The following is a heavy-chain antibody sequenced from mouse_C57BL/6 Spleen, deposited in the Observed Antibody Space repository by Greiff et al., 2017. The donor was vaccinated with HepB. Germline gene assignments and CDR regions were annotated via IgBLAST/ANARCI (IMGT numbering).Heavy chain of an antibody. CDR3: TTDYVRSHWYFDV. D-gene: IGHD1-1*01. CDR2: IDPENGDT. J-gene: IGHJ1*03. CDR1: GFNIKDDY. V-gene: IGHV14-4*01. Sequence: EVQLQQSGAELVRPGASVKLSCTASGFNIKDDYMHWVKQRPEQGLEWIGWIDPENGDTEYASKFQGKATITADTSSNNAYLQLTRLTSEDTAVYYCTTDYVRSHWYFDVWGTGTTVTVAS.